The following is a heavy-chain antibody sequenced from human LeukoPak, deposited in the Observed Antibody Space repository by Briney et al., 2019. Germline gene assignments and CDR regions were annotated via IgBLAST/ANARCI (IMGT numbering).Heavy chain of an antibody. Sequence: ASVKVSCKASGYTFTGYYMHWVRQAPGQGLEWVGWINPNSGGTNYAQKFQGRVTMTRDTSISTAYMELSRLRSDDTAVYYCAREGTRQWEQVDYWGQGTLVTVSS. CDR3: AREGTRQWEQVDY. V-gene: IGHV1-2*02. J-gene: IGHJ4*02. D-gene: IGHD1-26*01. CDR1: GYTFTGYY. CDR2: INPNSGGT.